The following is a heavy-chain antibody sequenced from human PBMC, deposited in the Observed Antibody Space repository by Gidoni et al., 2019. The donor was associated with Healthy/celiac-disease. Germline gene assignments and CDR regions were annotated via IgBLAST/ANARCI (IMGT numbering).Heavy chain of an antibody. V-gene: IGHV5-51*01. CDR3: ARTADITAAAGIFDY. CDR1: GYSFTSYW. CDR2: ISPVDSDT. D-gene: IGHD6-13*01. J-gene: IGHJ4*02. Sequence: EVQLVQSGAEVKQPGASLKISGKGSGYSFTSYWIGWVRQMPGKGLEWMGIISPVDSDTRHSPSFQGQVIISADKSISTAYLEWSSLKASDTAMYYFARTADITAAAGIFDYWGQGTLVTVSS.